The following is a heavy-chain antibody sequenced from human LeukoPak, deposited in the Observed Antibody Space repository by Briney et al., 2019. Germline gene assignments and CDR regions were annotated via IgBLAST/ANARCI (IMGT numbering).Heavy chain of an antibody. D-gene: IGHD2-2*02. CDR1: GGSISSYY. J-gene: IGHJ4*02. CDR2: IYYSGST. Sequence: SETLSLTCTVSGGSISSYYWSWIRQPPGKGLEWIGYIYYSGSTNYNPSLKSRVTISVDTSKNQFSLKLSSVTAADTAVYYCARDALYCSSTSCYNPIDCWGQGTLVTVSS. V-gene: IGHV4-59*01. CDR3: ARDALYCSSTSCYNPIDC.